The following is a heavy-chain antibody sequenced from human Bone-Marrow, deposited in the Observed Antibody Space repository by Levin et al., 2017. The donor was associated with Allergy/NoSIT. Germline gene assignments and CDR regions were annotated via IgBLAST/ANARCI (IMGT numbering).Heavy chain of an antibody. CDR1: GFTFSSYS. J-gene: IGHJ6*02. Sequence: GESLKISCAASGFTFSSYSMNWVRQAPGKGLEWVSSISSSSSYIYYADSVKGRFTISRDNAKNSLYLQMNSLRAEDMAVYYCALSGAAAGTGYYYYYGMDVWGQGTTVTVSS. CDR3: ALSGAAAGTGYYYYYGMDV. D-gene: IGHD6-13*01. CDR2: ISSSSSYI. V-gene: IGHV3-21*01.